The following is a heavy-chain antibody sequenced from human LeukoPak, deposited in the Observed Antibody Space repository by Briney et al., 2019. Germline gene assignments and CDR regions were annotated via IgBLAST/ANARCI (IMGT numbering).Heavy chain of an antibody. Sequence: ASVKVSCKASGGTFSSYAISWVRQAPGQGLEWMGGIIPIFGTANYAQKFQGRVTITADESTSTAYMELSSLRSEDTAVYYCARGQIIVGASYYYYYMDVWGKGTTVTISS. CDR3: ARGQIIVGASYYYYYMDV. CDR1: GGTFSSYA. V-gene: IGHV1-69*13. J-gene: IGHJ6*03. CDR2: IIPIFGTA. D-gene: IGHD1-26*01.